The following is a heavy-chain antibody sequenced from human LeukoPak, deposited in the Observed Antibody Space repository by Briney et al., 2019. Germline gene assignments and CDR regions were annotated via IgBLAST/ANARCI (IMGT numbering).Heavy chain of an antibody. CDR3: AHSPRGIWRYYYLYYMDV. V-gene: IGHV2-5*01. D-gene: IGHD1-1*01. J-gene: IGHJ6*03. CDR1: GFSLNTSGVG. Sequence: GSGPTLVNPTQTLTLTCTFSGFSLNTSGVGVGWIRQPPGKALEWLALIYWNDDKRYSPSLKSRLTITKDTSKNQVVLTMTNMDPVDTATYYCAHSPRGIWRYYYLYYMDVWGKGTTVTISS. CDR2: IYWNDDK.